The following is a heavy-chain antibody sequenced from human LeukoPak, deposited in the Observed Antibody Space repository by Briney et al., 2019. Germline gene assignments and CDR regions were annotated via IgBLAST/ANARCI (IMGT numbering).Heavy chain of an antibody. Sequence: GGFLRLSCAASGFTFSSYAMHWVRQAPGKGLEWVAVISYDGSNKDYADSVKGRFTISRDNSKNTLYLQMNSLRVEDTAVYYCASRYSSSWYVLDYWGQGTLVTVST. J-gene: IGHJ4*02. D-gene: IGHD6-13*01. CDR3: ASRYSSSWYVLDY. CDR2: ISYDGSNK. CDR1: GFTFSSYA. V-gene: IGHV3-30-3*01.